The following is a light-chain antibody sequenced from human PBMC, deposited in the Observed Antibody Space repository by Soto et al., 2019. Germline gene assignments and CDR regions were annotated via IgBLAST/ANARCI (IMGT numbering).Light chain of an antibody. CDR2: GAS. CDR1: QGVGNY. J-gene: IGKJ3*01. Sequence: DIQMTQSPSSLSASVGDRVTITCRASQGVGNYLAWYQQKPGKVPNVLIYGASTLQSEVPSRFSGSGFGTDFTLTITSLQPEDVATYYCQKYDSAPFTFGPGTKVDIK. V-gene: IGKV1-27*01. CDR3: QKYDSAPFT.